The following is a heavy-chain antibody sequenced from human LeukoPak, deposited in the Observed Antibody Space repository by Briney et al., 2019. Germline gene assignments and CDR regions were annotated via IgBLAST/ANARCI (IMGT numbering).Heavy chain of an antibody. D-gene: IGHD2-15*01. V-gene: IGHV1-2*02. CDR1: GYTFTGYY. J-gene: IGHJ5*02. CDR2: TNPNSGGT. Sequence: ASVKVSCKASGYTFTGYYMHWVRQAPGQGLEWMGWTNPNSGGTNYAQKFQGRFTMTRDTSISTAYMELSRLRSDDTAVYYCAIPLGYCSGGSCYDGVNWFDPWGQGTLVTVSS. CDR3: AIPLGYCSGGSCYDGVNWFDP.